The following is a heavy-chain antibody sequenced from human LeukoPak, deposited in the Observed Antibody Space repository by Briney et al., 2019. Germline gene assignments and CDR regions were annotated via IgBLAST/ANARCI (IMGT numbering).Heavy chain of an antibody. V-gene: IGHV4-4*07. Sequence: PSETLSLTCTVSGGSISSYYWSWIRQPAGKGLEWIGRIYTGGSTNYNPSLKSRVTMSVDTSKNQISLKLSPVTAADTAVYYCARTALYGLGYNWFDPWGQGTLVTVSS. D-gene: IGHD4-17*01. CDR2: IYTGGST. CDR3: ARTALYGLGYNWFDP. J-gene: IGHJ5*02. CDR1: GGSISSYY.